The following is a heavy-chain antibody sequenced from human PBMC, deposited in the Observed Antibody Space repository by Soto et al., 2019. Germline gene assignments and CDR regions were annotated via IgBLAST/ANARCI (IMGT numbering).Heavy chain of an antibody. CDR3: ANSRVSMVRGLIIIPNY. CDR1: GFPFTGYA. D-gene: IGHD3-10*01. V-gene: IGHV3-23*01. J-gene: IGHJ4*02. Sequence: GSLRLSCAAPGFPFTGYAMSWVRQAPGKGLEWVSAISGHGDATFYADSVKGRFTISRDNSKNTLYLHMNSLRAEDTALYYCANSRVSMVRGLIIIPNYWGQGTLVTVSS. CDR2: ISGHGDAT.